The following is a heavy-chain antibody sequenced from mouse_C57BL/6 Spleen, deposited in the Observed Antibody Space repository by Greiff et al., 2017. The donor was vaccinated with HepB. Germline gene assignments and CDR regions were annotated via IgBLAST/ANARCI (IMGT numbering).Heavy chain of an antibody. CDR1: GYAFSSSW. CDR2: IYPGDGDT. J-gene: IGHJ1*03. V-gene: IGHV1-82*01. D-gene: IGHD1-1*01. Sequence: VQLVESGPELVKPGASVKISCKASGYAFSSSWMNWVKQRPGKGLEWIGRIYPGDGDTNYNGKFKGKATLTADKSSSTAYMQLSSLTSEDSAVYFCAKRGAYYYGSSYGYFDVWGTGTTVTVSS. CDR3: AKRGAYYYGSSYGYFDV.